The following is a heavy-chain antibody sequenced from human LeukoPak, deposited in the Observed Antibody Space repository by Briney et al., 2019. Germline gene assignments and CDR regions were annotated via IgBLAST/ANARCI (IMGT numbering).Heavy chain of an antibody. CDR1: GGSISSSSYY. CDR3: ARDRYYYGSGSYYNGYYFDY. J-gene: IGHJ4*02. CDR2: IYYSGST. V-gene: IGHV4-39*07. Sequence: PSETLSLTCTVSGGSISSSSYYWGWIRQPPGKGLEWIGSIYYSGSTYYNPSLKSRVTISVDTSKNQFSLKLSSVTAADTAVYYCARDRYYYGSGSYYNGYYFDYWGQGTLVTVSS. D-gene: IGHD3-10*01.